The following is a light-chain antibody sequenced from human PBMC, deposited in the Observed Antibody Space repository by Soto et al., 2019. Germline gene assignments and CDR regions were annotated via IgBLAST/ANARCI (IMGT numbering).Light chain of an antibody. Sequence: QSVLTQPPSVSGAPGHRVTISCTGSSSNIGAGYDVHWYHQLPGTAPKLLIYHNNNRPSEVPDRFSGSKSGTSASLAITGLQAEDEADYYCQSYDSSLSAVVFGGGTKLTVL. CDR1: SSNIGAGYD. CDR2: HNN. J-gene: IGLJ2*01. CDR3: QSYDSSLSAVV. V-gene: IGLV1-40*01.